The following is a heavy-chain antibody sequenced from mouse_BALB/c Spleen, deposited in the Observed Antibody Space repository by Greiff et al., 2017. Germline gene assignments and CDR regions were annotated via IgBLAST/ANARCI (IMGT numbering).Heavy chain of an antibody. CDR2: ISYSGST. CDR1: GYPITSDYA. CDR3: ARVGGSYVGFAY. Sequence: VQLKESGPGLVKPSQSLSLTCTVTGYPITSDYAWNWIRQFPGNKLEWMGYISYSGSTSYNPSLKSRISITRDTSKNQFFLQLNSVTTEDTATYYCARVGGSYVGFAYWGQGTLVTVSA. J-gene: IGHJ3*01. D-gene: IGHD1-1*02. V-gene: IGHV3-2*02.